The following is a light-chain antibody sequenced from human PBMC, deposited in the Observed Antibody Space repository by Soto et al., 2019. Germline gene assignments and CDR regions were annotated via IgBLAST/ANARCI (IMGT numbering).Light chain of an antibody. V-gene: IGKV1-5*03. Sequence: DIQMTQSPSTLSASVGDRVTITCRASQSISSWLAWYQQKPGKAPKLLIYKASSLESGVPSRFSGSGSGTEFTLTISSLQPDDSATYYCQQYNSYPYTFGQGTKLEIK. CDR3: QQYNSYPYT. CDR1: QSISSW. J-gene: IGKJ2*01. CDR2: KAS.